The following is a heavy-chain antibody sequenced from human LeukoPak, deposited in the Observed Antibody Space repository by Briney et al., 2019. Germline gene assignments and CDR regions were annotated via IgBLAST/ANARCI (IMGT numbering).Heavy chain of an antibody. J-gene: IGHJ5*02. CDR1: GFSLSTSGVG. Sequence: ESGPTLVKPTQTLTLTCTFSGFSLSTSGVGVGWIRQPPGKALEWLALIYWNDDKRYSPSLKSRLTITKDTSKNQVVLTMTNMDPVDTATYYCAHRLLTTVGNNWFDPWGQGTLVTVSS. CDR2: IYWNDDK. V-gene: IGHV2-5*01. D-gene: IGHD4-17*01. CDR3: AHRLLTTVGNNWFDP.